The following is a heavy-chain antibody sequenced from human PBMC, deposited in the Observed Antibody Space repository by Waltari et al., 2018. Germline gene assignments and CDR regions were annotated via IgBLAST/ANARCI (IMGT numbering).Heavy chain of an antibody. CDR1: GFTFSSYS. V-gene: IGHV3-21*01. D-gene: IGHD3-9*01. J-gene: IGHJ4*02. Sequence: EVQLVESGGGLVKPGGSLRLSCAASGFTFSSYSMNWVRQAPGKGLEWVSSISSSSSYIYYADSVKGRFTISRDNAKNSLYLQMNSLRAEDTAVYYCAREGGGNYDILTGYPAGFDYWGQGTLVTVSS. CDR3: AREGGGNYDILTGYPAGFDY. CDR2: ISSSSSYI.